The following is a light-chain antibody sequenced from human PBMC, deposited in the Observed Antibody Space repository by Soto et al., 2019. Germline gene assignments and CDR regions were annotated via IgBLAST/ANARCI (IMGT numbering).Light chain of an antibody. J-gene: IGKJ5*01. Sequence: EIVLTQSPATLSLSPGERATLSCGASQSVSTNYLAWYQQKPGLAPRLLIYDASSRATGISDRFSGSGSGTDFTLTISRLEPEDFALYYCQQHDILPITFGQGTRLEIK. V-gene: IGKV3D-20*01. CDR1: QSVSTNY. CDR3: QQHDILPIT. CDR2: DAS.